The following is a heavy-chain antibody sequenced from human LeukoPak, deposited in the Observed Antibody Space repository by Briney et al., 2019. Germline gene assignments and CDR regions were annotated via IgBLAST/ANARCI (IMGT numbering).Heavy chain of an antibody. CDR1: GFTFSSYS. V-gene: IGHV3-21*01. CDR2: ISSSSSYI. CDR3: ARAVPQFGVG. J-gene: IGHJ4*02. D-gene: IGHD3-16*01. Sequence: GGSLRLSCGASGFTFSSYSMNWVRQAPGKGLEWVSSISSSSSYIYYADSVKGRFTISRDNAKNSLYLQMNSLRAEDTAVYYCARAVPQFGVGWGQGTLVTVSS.